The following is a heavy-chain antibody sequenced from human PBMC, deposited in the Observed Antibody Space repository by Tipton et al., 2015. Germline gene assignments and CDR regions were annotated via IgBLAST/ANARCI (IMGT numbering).Heavy chain of an antibody. V-gene: IGHV4-38-2*01. CDR2: VDHSGDS. D-gene: IGHD4-17*01. CDR1: GYSISRGYS. J-gene: IGHJ3*02. Sequence: GLVKPSETLSLTCAVSGYSISRGYSWAWIRQPPGKGLEWIGSVDHSGDSYSNPSLKSRVTISVDTSKNQFSLKLRSVTAADAALYYCARVTVDYGDYVGAFDIWGQGTMVTVSS. CDR3: ARVTVDYGDYVGAFDI.